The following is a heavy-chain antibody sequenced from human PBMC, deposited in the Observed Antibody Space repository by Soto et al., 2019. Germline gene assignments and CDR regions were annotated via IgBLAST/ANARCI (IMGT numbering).Heavy chain of an antibody. CDR3: AKYNYSGGYPGDFDI. CDR2: ISGSGGST. J-gene: IGHJ3*02. Sequence: GGSLRLSCAASGFTFISYSMSWGRKAPGKGLEWVSAISGSGGSTYYADSVKGRFTISRDNSKNTLYLQMNSLRAEDTAVYYCAKYNYSGGYPGDFDIWGQGTMVTVS. D-gene: IGHD1-26*01. V-gene: IGHV3-23*01. CDR1: GFTFISYS.